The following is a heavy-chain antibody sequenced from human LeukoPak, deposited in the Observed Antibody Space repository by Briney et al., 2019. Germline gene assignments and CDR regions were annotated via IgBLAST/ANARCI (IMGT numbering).Heavy chain of an antibody. Sequence: SETLSLTCTVSGGSISSYYWSWIRQPPGKGLEWSVSISYSGSTYYNPSVKSRVTISRDTSKNQFSLSLNSVTAADTAVYYCVRVKSGSISDSWGQGTLVTVSS. D-gene: IGHD1-26*01. CDR3: VRVKSGSISDS. V-gene: IGHV4-39*07. J-gene: IGHJ4*02. CDR1: GGSISSYY. CDR2: ISYSGST.